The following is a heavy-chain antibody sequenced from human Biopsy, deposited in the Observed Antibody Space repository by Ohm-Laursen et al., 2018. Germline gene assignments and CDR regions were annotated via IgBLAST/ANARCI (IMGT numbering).Heavy chain of an antibody. Sequence: SVKVSCKTSGATVTSYAISWVRQAPGQGLEWMGRIDPFTGVTNYAHNFQGRVTITADRSTPTAYVEVSSLRSDDTAVFYCATDARWDLSLDAFHVWGQGTKVTVSS. J-gene: IGHJ3*01. V-gene: IGHV1-69*04. CDR1: GATVTSYA. CDR3: ATDARWDLSLDAFHV. CDR2: IDPFTGVT. D-gene: IGHD1-26*01.